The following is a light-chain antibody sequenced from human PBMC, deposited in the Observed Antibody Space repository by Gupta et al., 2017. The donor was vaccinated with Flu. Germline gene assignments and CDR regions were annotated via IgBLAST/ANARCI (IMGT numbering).Light chain of an antibody. CDR2: AAS. CDR3: QQYDSPPRT. J-gene: IGKJ1*01. Sequence: EIVLTQSPGTLSLSPGERATLSCRASQSVSSSYLAWYQQKPGQPPRLLIYAASSRATGNPDRVNGSGAGTDFTLTISRMEAEDFGVDYCQQYDSPPRTFGQGTKVEIK. V-gene: IGKV3-20*01. CDR1: QSVSSSY.